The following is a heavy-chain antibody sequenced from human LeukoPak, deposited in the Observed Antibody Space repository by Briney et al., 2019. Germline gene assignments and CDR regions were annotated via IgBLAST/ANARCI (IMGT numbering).Heavy chain of an antibody. CDR1: GYTFTSYD. D-gene: IGHD1-26*01. CDR3: TRGSPVGATTNYYYGMDV. V-gene: IGHV1-8*01. CDR2: MNPNSGNT. Sequence: ASVKVSCKASGYTFTSYDINWVRQATGQGLEWMGWMNPNSGNTGYAQKFQGRVTMTRNTSISTAYMELSSLRSEDTAVYYCTRGSPVGATTNYYYGMDVWGQGTTVTVSS. J-gene: IGHJ6*02.